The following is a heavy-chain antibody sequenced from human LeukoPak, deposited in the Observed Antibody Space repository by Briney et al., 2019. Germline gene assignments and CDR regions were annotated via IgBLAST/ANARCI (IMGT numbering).Heavy chain of an antibody. CDR3: ARGLYGSGSYYNNPFDY. CDR1: GYTFTSYG. V-gene: IGHV1-18*04. D-gene: IGHD3-10*01. J-gene: IGHJ4*02. CDR2: ISAYNGNT. Sequence: ASVKVSCKASGYTFTSYGISWVRQAPGQGLEWMGWISAYNGNTNYAQKLQGRVTMTTDTSTSTAYVELRSLRSDDTAVYYCARGLYGSGSYYNNPFDYWGQGTLVTVSS.